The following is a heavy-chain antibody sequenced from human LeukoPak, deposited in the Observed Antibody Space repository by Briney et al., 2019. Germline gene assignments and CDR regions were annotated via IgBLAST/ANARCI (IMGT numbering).Heavy chain of an antibody. J-gene: IGHJ4*02. Sequence: GGSLRLSCAASGFTFSSYSMNWVRQAPGKGLEWVSSISSSSSYIYYADSVKGRFTISRDNAKNSLYLQMNSLRAEDTAVYYCARENSSSWRYFDYWGQGTLVTVSS. D-gene: IGHD6-13*01. CDR1: GFTFSSYS. CDR3: ARENSSSWRYFDY. V-gene: IGHV3-21*01. CDR2: ISSSSSYI.